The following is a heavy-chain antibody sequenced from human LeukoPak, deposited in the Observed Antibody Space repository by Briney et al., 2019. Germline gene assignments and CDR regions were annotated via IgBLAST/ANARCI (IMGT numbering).Heavy chain of an antibody. D-gene: IGHD5/OR15-5a*01. Sequence: GGSLRLSCAASGFTFSGYEMNWVRQAPGKGPEWVSYISTSVNTIYYADSVKGRFTISRDNAKNSLYLQMNSLRAEDTAVYYCARGDGVYVYWGQGTLVTVSS. CDR2: ISTSVNTI. J-gene: IGHJ4*02. CDR3: ARGDGVYVY. V-gene: IGHV3-48*03. CDR1: GFTFSGYE.